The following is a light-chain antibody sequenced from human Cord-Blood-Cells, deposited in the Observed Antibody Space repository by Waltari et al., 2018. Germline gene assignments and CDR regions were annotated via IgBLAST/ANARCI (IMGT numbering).Light chain of an antibody. J-gene: IGKJ1*01. CDR2: DAS. CDR1: QSISSW. CDR3: QQYNRYSWT. Sequence: DIQMTQSPSTLSASVGDRVTITCRASQSISSWLAWYQQKPGKAPKLLIYDASSLESGVPSMFSGSGSGTEFTLTISSLQPDDFATYYGQQYNRYSWTFGQGTKVEIK. V-gene: IGKV1-5*01.